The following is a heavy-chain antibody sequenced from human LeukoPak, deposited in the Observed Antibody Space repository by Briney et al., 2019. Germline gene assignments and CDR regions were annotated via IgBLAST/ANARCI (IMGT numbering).Heavy chain of an antibody. D-gene: IGHD2-15*01. CDR2: ISSDGGST. Sequence: GGSLRLSCSASGFSFSSLRMHWVRQAPGKGLEYVSGISSDGGSTYYADSVKGRFTISRDNSKNTLFIQVSSLRPEDTAVYYCARWYCSGGSCYLGNFDYWGQGTLVTVSS. J-gene: IGHJ4*02. CDR1: GFSFSSLR. V-gene: IGHV3-64D*06. CDR3: ARWYCSGGSCYLGNFDY.